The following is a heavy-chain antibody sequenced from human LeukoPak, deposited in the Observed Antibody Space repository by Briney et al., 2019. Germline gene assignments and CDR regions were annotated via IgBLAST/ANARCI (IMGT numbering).Heavy chain of an antibody. CDR1: GGSISSSSYY. Sequence: KPSETLSVTCTVSGGSISSSSYYWGWIRQPPGKGLEWIGSINYSGNTYYNPSLKSRVTIFADTSKNQFSLKLSSVTATDTAVYYCARHNQGEWFDPWGQGTRVTVSS. V-gene: IGHV4-39*01. D-gene: IGHD3-16*01. CDR2: INYSGNT. J-gene: IGHJ5*02. CDR3: ARHNQGEWFDP.